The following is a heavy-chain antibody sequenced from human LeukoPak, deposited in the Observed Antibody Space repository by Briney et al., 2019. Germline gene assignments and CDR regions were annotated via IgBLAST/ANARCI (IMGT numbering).Heavy chain of an antibody. CDR3: ASFPGYSSGWYDY. D-gene: IGHD6-19*01. CDR1: GFTFSSYA. V-gene: IGHV3-23*01. Sequence: GGSLRLSCAASGFTFSSYAMSWVRQAPGKGLEWVSAISGSGGSTYYADSVKGRFTISRDNSKNTLYPQMNSLRAEDTAVYYCASFPGYSSGWYDYWGQGTLVTVSS. J-gene: IGHJ4*02. CDR2: ISGSGGST.